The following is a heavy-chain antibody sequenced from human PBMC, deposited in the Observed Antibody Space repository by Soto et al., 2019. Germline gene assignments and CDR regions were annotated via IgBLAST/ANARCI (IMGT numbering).Heavy chain of an antibody. Sequence: GASVKVSCKASGGTFSSYAISWVRQAPGQGLEWMGGIVPIFGTANYAQKFQGRVTITADESTSTAYMELSSLRSEDTAVYYCARGGSYGGGYWYFDLWGRGTLVTVSS. V-gene: IGHV1-69*13. CDR3: ARGGSYGGGYWYFDL. D-gene: IGHD5-18*01. J-gene: IGHJ2*01. CDR1: GGTFSSYA. CDR2: IVPIFGTA.